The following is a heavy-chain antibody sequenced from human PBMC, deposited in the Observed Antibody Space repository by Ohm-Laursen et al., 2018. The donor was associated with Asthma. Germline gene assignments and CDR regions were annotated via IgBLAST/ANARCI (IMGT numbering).Heavy chain of an antibody. D-gene: IGHD3-16*01. CDR3: ATNLPYEAENY. Sequence: SLRLSCTASGFTFSTYWMTWVRQAPGKGLEWVASIYPDGGEKYYVDSVDGRFTISRDNAKNSLYLQMNSLRAEDTAVYYCATNLPYEAENYWGQGTLVTVSS. CDR1: GFTFSTYW. J-gene: IGHJ4*02. V-gene: IGHV3-7*03. CDR2: IYPDGGEK.